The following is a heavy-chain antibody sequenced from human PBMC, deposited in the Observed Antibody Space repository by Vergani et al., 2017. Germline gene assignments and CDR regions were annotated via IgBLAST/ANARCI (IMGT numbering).Heavy chain of an antibody. J-gene: IGHJ3*02. CDR3: AKVGEAVAGNDAFDI. Sequence: EVQLVESGGGLVQPGGSLRLSCAASGFTFSSYWMSWVRQAPGKGLEWVANIKQDGSEKYYVDSVKGRFTISRDNAKNSLYLQMNSLRAEDTAVYYCAKVGEAVAGNDAFDIWGQGTMVTVSS. V-gene: IGHV3-7*03. CDR1: GFTFSSYW. D-gene: IGHD6-19*01. CDR2: IKQDGSEK.